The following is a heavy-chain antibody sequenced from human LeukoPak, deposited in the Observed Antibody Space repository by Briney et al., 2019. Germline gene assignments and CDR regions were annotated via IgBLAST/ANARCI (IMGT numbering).Heavy chain of an antibody. CDR3: ARDFGYGGNSGFDY. V-gene: IGHV4-59*01. CDR2: IYYSGST. J-gene: IGHJ4*02. Sequence: SETLSLTCTVSGGSISSYYWSWIRQPPGKGLEWIGYIYYSGSTNYNPSLKSRVTISVDTSKNQFSLKLSSVTAADTAVYYCARDFGYGGNSGFDYWGQGTLVTVSS. D-gene: IGHD4-23*01. CDR1: GGSISSYY.